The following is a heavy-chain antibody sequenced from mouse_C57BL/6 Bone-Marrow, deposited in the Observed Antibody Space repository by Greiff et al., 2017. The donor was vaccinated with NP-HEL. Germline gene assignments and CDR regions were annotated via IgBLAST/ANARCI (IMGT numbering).Heavy chain of an antibody. J-gene: IGHJ1*03. V-gene: IGHV10-3*01. CDR2: IRSKSSNYAT. CDR1: GFTFNTYA. CDR3: VSGREGLWYFDV. Sequence: EVQGVESGGGLVQPKGSLKLSCAASGFTFNTYAMHWVRQAPGKGLEWVARIRSKSSNYATYYADSVKDRFTISRDDSQSMLYLQMNNLKTEDTAMYYCVSGREGLWYFDVWGTGTTLTVSS.